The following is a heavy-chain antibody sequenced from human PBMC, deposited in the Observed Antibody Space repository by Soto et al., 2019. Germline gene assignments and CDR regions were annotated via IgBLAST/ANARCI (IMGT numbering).Heavy chain of an antibody. CDR3: ARVYSSGWPPLDYYYGMDV. CDR2: ISAYNGNT. D-gene: IGHD6-19*01. V-gene: IGHV1-18*01. J-gene: IGHJ6*02. CDR1: GYTFTSYG. Sequence: QVQLVQSGAEVKQPGASVKVSCKASGYTFTSYGISWVRQAPGQGLEWMGWISAYNGNTNYAQKLQGRVTMTTDTSTSTAYMELRSLRSDDTAVYYCARVYSSGWPPLDYYYGMDVWGQGTTVTVSS.